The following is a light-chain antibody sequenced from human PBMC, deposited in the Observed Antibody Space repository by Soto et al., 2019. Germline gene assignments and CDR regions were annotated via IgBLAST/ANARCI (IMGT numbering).Light chain of an antibody. CDR2: GAS. V-gene: IGKV3-20*01. CDR3: QQYGNSPWT. CDR1: QSVSSSY. Sequence: EIVVSQSPCTLSLSPGERATLSCMASQSVSSSYLAWYRQKPGQAPRLLIYGASSRATAIPARFSGSGSGTDFTLTISRLGPEDFAVYYCQQYGNSPWTFAQGTKVDIK. J-gene: IGKJ1*01.